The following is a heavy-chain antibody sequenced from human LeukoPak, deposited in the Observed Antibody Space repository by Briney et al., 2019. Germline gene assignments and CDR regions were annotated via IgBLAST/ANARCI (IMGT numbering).Heavy chain of an antibody. Sequence: PGGSLRLSCAASGFTFSNYWMHWVRQAPGKGLEWVSSISSSSSYIYYADSVKGRFTISRDNAKNSLYLQMNSLRAEDTAVYYCARDKALRYFDWLRYYYYMDVWGKGTTVTISS. CDR3: ARDKALRYFDWLRYYYYMDV. D-gene: IGHD3-9*01. V-gene: IGHV3-21*01. J-gene: IGHJ6*03. CDR2: ISSSSSYI. CDR1: GFTFSNYW.